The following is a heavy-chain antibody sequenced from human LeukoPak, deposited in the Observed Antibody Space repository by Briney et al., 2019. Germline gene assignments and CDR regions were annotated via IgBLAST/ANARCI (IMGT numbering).Heavy chain of an antibody. V-gene: IGHV1-18*01. CDR3: ARDQGFGIAAVDSWLDP. CDR1: GYTFFNYG. CDR2: ISTYNGHT. D-gene: IGHD6-13*01. J-gene: IGHJ5*02. Sequence: ASVKVSCKASGYTFFNYGFSWVRQAPGQVLEWMGWISTYNGHTIYAQRFQGRVTMTSDTSTSTAYMELSSLRSDDTAVIYCARDQGFGIAAVDSWLDPWGQGTLVIVSS.